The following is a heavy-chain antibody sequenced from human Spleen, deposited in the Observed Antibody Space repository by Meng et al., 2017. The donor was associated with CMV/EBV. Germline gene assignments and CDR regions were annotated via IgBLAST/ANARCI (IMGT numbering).Heavy chain of an antibody. CDR3: ARDFKLWSVAGTRGWAFDP. V-gene: IGHV1-18*01. CDR2: ISGDHVHT. CDR1: GYNFSSYG. D-gene: IGHD6-19*01. Sequence: ASVKVSCKTSGYNFSSYGVSWVRQAHGQGLEWVGWISGDHVHTKYAQNVKGRVTMTKDTSTSTVYMELRSLRSDDTAVYYCARDFKLWSVAGTRGWAFDPWGQGTLVTVSS. J-gene: IGHJ5*02.